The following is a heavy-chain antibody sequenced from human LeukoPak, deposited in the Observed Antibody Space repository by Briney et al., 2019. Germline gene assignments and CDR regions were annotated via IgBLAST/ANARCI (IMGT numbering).Heavy chain of an antibody. Sequence: GGSLRLSCAASGFTFSRYWMSWVRQAPGKGLEWVANIKEDGSDKYYVGSMKDRFTISRGNAKNSLYLQMNNLRVDDTAVYYCARDEYNGYFEYWGQGTLVTVSS. D-gene: IGHD1-26*01. CDR3: ARDEYNGYFEY. J-gene: IGHJ4*02. V-gene: IGHV3-7*01. CDR2: IKEDGSDK. CDR1: GFTFSRYW.